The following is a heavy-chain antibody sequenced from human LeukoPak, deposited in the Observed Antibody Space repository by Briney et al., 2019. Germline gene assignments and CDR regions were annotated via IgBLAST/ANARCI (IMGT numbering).Heavy chain of an antibody. CDR2: ISSSGST. V-gene: IGHV4-4*07. J-gene: IGHJ4*02. Sequence: SETLSLTCTISGGSLIGYYWTWIRQPAGKGLERIGRISSSGSTNYNPSLKGRVTMSVDTSKNQVSLRLSSVTAADTAVYYCARARSGWYFDYWGQGNLVTVSS. CDR1: GGSLIGYY. CDR3: ARARSGWYFDY. D-gene: IGHD6-19*01.